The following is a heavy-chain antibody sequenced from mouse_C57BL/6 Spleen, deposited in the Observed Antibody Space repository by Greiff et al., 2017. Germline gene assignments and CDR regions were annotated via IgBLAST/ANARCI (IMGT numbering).Heavy chain of an antibody. V-gene: IGHV14-3*01. Sequence: VQLKQSVAELVRPGASVTLSCTASGFYIQNTYMHWVKQRPEQGLDWIGRIDPANGTTKYAPKFQGKVTITLDTSSNTAYLQLSSLTSADTAIHYFTRSWANRDHDVWATGPSFTVSS. J-gene: IGHJ1*03. CDR2: IDPANGTT. CDR3: TRSWANRDHDV. CDR1: GFYIQNTY. D-gene: IGHD4-1*01.